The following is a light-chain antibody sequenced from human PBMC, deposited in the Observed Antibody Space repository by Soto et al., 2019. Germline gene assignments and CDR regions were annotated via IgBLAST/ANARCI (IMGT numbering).Light chain of an antibody. Sequence: EIVLTQSPGTLSLSPGERATLSCRASQSVSSSYLAWYQQKPGQAPRLLIYGASSRATGIPDRFSGSGSGTFFTLTISILEPEDLAVYYCQQYGSSPYTVGQLNKLEIK. J-gene: IGKJ2*01. CDR1: QSVSSSY. CDR3: QQYGSSPYT. CDR2: GAS. V-gene: IGKV3-20*01.